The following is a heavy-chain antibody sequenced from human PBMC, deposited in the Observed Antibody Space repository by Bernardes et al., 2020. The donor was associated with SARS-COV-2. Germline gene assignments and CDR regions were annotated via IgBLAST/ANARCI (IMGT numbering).Heavy chain of an antibody. V-gene: IGHV3-72*01. J-gene: IGHJ6*01. CDR3: AREQWRPDYYYGLDV. CDR2: SRGKGDSYTT. Sequence: GGSLRLSCAASGFTFSDHYMDWVRQAPGKGLEWVGRSRGKGDSYTTEYAASVKVRFTISRDDSKNSVYLQMNRLKIEDTAVYYCAREQWRPDYYYGLDVWGQGKKDTVST. CDR1: GFTFSDHY. D-gene: IGHD6-19*01.